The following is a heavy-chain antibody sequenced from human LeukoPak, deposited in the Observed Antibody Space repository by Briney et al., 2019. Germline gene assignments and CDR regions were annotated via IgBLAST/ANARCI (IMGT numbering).Heavy chain of an antibody. CDR1: GGSIRNYY. CDR2: IYYSGST. J-gene: IGHJ3*02. CDR3: ARQNDFGI. Sequence: PSETLSPTFIFSGGSIRNYYWSWIRQPPGKGLEWIGYIYYSGSTNYNPSLKSRATISIDTSKNQFSLKLNSVTAADTAVYYGARQNDFGIWGQGTMVTVSS. V-gene: IGHV4-59*08.